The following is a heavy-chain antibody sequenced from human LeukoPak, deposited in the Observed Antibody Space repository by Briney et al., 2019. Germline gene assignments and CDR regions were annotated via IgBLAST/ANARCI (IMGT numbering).Heavy chain of an antibody. D-gene: IGHD4-17*01. CDR3: ARDRDYGDYLDY. CDR1: GFAFSSHW. CDR2: INSDGSNT. V-gene: IGHV3-74*01. Sequence: TGGSLRLSCAASGFAFSSHWMHWVRQVPGKGLVWVSRINSDGSNTIYADSVEGRFTISRDNAKNSLYLQMNSLRDEDTAVYYCARDRDYGDYLDYWGQGTLVTVSS. J-gene: IGHJ4*02.